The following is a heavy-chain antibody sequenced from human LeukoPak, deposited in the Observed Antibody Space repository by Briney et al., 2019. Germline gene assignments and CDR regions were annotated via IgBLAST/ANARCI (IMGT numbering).Heavy chain of an antibody. J-gene: IGHJ4*02. D-gene: IGHD3-9*01. CDR1: GGSISSYY. V-gene: IGHV4-4*09. Sequence: SETLSLTCTVFGGSISSYYWSWIRKPPGKGLEWIGYIYNSGITNKNPSLKGRVTISGDTSKNQFPLKLSSVTAADTAVYYCARHGDVRYFDWLKDGFDYWGQGTLVTVSS. CDR2: IYNSGIT. CDR3: ARHGDVRYFDWLKDGFDY.